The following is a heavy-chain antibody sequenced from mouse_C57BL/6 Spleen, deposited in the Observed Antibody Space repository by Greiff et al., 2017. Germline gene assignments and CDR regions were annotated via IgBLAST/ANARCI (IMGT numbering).Heavy chain of an antibody. CDR1: GYTFTSYW. V-gene: IGHV1-55*01. CDR3: ARADYGSSYDY. J-gene: IGHJ2*01. D-gene: IGHD1-1*01. CDR2: IYPGSGST. Sequence: VKLQQPGAELVKPGASVKMSCKASGYTFTSYWITWVKQRPGQGLEWIGDIYPGSGSTNYNEKFKSKATLTVDTSSSTAYMQLSSLTSEDSAVYYCARADYGSSYDYWGQGTTLTVSS.